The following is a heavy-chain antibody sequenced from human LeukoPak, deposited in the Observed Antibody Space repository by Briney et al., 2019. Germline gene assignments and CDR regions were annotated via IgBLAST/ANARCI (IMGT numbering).Heavy chain of an antibody. Sequence: PGGSLRLSCAASGFTFSSYAMHWVRQAPGKGLEWVAVISYDGSNKYYADSVKGRFTISRDNSKNTPYLQMNSLRAEDTAVYYCARGMVRAKGYYYGMDVWGKGTTVTVSS. CDR1: GFTFSSYA. J-gene: IGHJ6*04. D-gene: IGHD3-10*01. CDR2: ISYDGSNK. CDR3: ARGMVRAKGYYYGMDV. V-gene: IGHV3-30*04.